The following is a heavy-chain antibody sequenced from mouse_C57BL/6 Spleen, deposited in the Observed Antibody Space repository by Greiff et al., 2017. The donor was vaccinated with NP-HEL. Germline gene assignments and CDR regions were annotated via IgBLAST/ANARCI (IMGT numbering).Heavy chain of an antibody. CDR2: ISAGGSYT. V-gene: IGHV5-4*01. J-gene: IGHJ2*01. CDR3: AREGRGRGYFDY. D-gene: IGHD3-3*01. Sequence: EVMLVEPGGGLVKPGGSLKLSCAASGFTFSSYAMSWVRQTPGKRLEWVATISAGGSYTNYPDNVKGRFTISRDNAKNNLYLQISHLKSEDTAMYYCAREGRGRGYFDYWGQGTTLTVSS. CDR1: GFTFSSYA.